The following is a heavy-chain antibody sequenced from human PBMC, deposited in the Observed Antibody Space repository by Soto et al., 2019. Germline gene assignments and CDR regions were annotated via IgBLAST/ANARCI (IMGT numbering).Heavy chain of an antibody. J-gene: IGHJ5*02. V-gene: IGHV4-39*01. D-gene: IGHD6-6*01. Sequence: PSETLSLTCTVSGDSLSSSRHYWGWIRQPPGKGLEWIGSIYSSGSRYYKQSLKSRVTISVDTSKNQLYLQVNSVTAADTAVYYCARRVGYSSSSSWFDPWGQGTLVTVSS. CDR2: IYSSGSR. CDR3: ARRVGYSSSSSWFDP. CDR1: GDSLSSSRHY.